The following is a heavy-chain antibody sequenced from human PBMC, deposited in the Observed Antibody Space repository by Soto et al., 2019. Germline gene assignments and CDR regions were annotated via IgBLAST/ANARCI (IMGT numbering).Heavy chain of an antibody. CDR3: ARARLRAVYAFDF. V-gene: IGHV4-31*03. J-gene: IGHJ3*01. CDR2: IYYNGNT. D-gene: IGHD4-17*01. CDR1: GVSITSGAYY. Sequence: PSETLSLTCTLSGVSITSGAYYWTWVRQHPGKGLELIGYIYYNGNTYFSPSLKNRLTISIDTSKNQFSLKLSSVTAADTAMYYCARARLRAVYAFDFWGQGTMVT.